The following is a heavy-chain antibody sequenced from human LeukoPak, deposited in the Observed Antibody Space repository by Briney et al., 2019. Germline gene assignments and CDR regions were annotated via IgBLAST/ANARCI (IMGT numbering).Heavy chain of an antibody. CDR1: GFTFSSFE. J-gene: IGHJ4*02. D-gene: IGHD2-21*02. CDR3: ARRALPDF. V-gene: IGHV3-48*03. CDR2: ISGSATTI. Sequence: GGSLRLSSEASGFTFSSFEMNWVRRAPGKGLEFVSYISGSATTIYYADSVKGRFTISRDNAKNSLYLQMNSLRAEDTAVYYCARRALPDFWGQGTLVTVSS.